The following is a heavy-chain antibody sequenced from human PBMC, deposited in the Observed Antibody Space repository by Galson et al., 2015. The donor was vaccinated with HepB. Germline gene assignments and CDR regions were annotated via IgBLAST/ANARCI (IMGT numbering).Heavy chain of an antibody. V-gene: IGHV4-4*07. CDR1: DGSISSYY. D-gene: IGHD2-15*01. CDR2: IYTSGST. J-gene: IGHJ4*02. CDR3: ARDSRYCSGGSCYSRGDY. Sequence: LSLTCTVSDGSISSYYWSWIRQPAGKGLEWIGRIYTSGSTNYNPSLKSRVTMSVDTSKNQFSLKLSSVTAADTAVYYCARDSRYCSGGSCYSRGDYWGQGTLVTVSS.